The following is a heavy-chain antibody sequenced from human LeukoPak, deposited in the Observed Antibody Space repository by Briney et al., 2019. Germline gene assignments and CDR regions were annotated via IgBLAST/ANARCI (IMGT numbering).Heavy chain of an antibody. CDR2: ISRGRPNI. V-gene: IGHV3-48*02. J-gene: IGHJ4*02. Sequence: PGGSLRLSCVASGFTFSDYSMNWVRQAPGKGLEWVSYISRGRPNIHYAQSVKGRFTISRDSAKNSLYLQMNSLRDEDTAVYYCVGDPEALDYWGQGTLVTVSS. CDR3: VGDPEALDY. CDR1: GFTFSDYS.